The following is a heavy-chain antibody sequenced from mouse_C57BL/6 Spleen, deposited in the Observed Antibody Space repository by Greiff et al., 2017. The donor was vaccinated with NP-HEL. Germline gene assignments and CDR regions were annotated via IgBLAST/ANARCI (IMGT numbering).Heavy chain of an antibody. CDR2: IHPNSGST. CDR1: GYTFTSYW. J-gene: IGHJ1*03. CDR3: ARPQLRRDWYFDV. Sequence: QVQLQQPGAELVKPGASVKLSCKASGYTFTSYWMHWVKQRPGQGLEWIGMIHPNSGSTNYNEKFKSKATLTVDKSSSTAYMQLSSLTSEDSAVYYCARPQLRRDWYFDVWGTGTTVTVSS. V-gene: IGHV1-64*01. D-gene: IGHD2-12*01.